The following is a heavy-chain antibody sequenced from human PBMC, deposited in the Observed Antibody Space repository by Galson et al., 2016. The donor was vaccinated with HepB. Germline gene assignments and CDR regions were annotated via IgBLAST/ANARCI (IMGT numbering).Heavy chain of an antibody. D-gene: IGHD1-26*01. V-gene: IGHV4-59*12. J-gene: IGHJ4*02. CDR2: IYYIGNT. CDR1: GDSISSYY. Sequence: SETLSLTCTVSGDSISSYYLNWIRQPPGKGLEWIGYIYYIGNTNFNPSLKSRITISVDTSKNQFSLKLTSVTAADTAVYFCARESRSTWNYLDSWGQGTLVTVSS. CDR3: ARESRSTWNYLDS.